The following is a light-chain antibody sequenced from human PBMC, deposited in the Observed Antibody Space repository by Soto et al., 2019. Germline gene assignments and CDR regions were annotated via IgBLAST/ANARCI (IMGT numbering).Light chain of an antibody. CDR3: QQYNMWPRT. V-gene: IGKV3-15*01. CDR1: QILGTN. CDR2: GAS. Sequence: EIVRRQSPATLSVSPGERTTLSCRASQILGTNLAWFQQKPGQAPRLLIHGASTRATGTPARFSGSGSGTEFTLTISSLQSEDFAVYYCQQYNMWPRTFGQGTKVDIK. J-gene: IGKJ1*01.